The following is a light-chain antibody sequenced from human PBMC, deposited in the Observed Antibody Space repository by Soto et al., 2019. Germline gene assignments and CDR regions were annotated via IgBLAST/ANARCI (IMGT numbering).Light chain of an antibody. CDR2: WAS. J-gene: IGKJ1*01. CDR1: QSLLYTSNNKNY. Sequence: DIVMTQSPDSLAVSLGERATINCKSSQSLLYTSNNKNYLSWYQKKPGQPPKMLIYWASTRESGVPDRFTGSGSGSNFTLTIASVQAEDVAVYYCQQYYTFPRTFGQGSKVEIK. CDR3: QQYYTFPRT. V-gene: IGKV4-1*01.